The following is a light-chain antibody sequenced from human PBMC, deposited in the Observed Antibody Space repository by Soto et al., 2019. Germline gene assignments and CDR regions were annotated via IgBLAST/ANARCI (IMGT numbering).Light chain of an antibody. CDR1: SSDIGDYNY. CDR3: SSYTTSSTDDLV. Sequence: QSALTQPASVSGSPGQSITISCTGTSSDIGDYNYVSWYQHHPGKAPKLVIYEVRYRPSGVSGRFSGSKSGNTASLTISGLQTDDEALYYCSSYTTSSTDDLVFGGGTKVTVL. J-gene: IGLJ2*01. V-gene: IGLV2-14*01. CDR2: EVR.